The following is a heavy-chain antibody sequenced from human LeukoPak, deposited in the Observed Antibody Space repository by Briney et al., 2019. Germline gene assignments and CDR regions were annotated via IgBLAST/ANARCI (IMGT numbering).Heavy chain of an antibody. Sequence: GGSLRLSCAASGFTFSTYWMHWVRQAPGKGLVWVSRVSTDGSSTGYADSVKGRFTISRDNAKNTIYLQMNSLRAEDTAVYYRVTVVPGAPNLLGYWGQGTLVTVSS. CDR2: VSTDGSST. V-gene: IGHV3-74*01. CDR3: VTVVPGAPNLLGY. J-gene: IGHJ4*02. CDR1: GFTFSTYW. D-gene: IGHD2-15*01.